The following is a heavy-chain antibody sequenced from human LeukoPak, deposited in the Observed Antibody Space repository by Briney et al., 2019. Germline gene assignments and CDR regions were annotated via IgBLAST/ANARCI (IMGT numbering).Heavy chain of an antibody. D-gene: IGHD2-15*01. J-gene: IGHJ4*02. CDR2: ISAYNGNT. V-gene: IGHV1-18*01. CDR1: GYTFTSYG. Sequence: ASVKVSCKASGYTFTSYGISWVRQAPGQGLEWMGWISAYNGNTNYAQKLQGRVTMTTDTSTSTAYMELRSLRSDDTAVYYRARFFTIGCSGGSCYEPGADYWGQGTLVTVSS. CDR3: ARFFTIGCSGGSCYEPGADY.